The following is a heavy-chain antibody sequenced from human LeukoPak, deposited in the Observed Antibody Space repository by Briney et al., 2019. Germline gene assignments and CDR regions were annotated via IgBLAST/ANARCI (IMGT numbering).Heavy chain of an antibody. D-gene: IGHD3-16*02. J-gene: IGHJ4*02. CDR1: GGSFSGYY. Sequence: KPSETLSLTCAVYGGSFSGYYWSWIRQPPGKGLEWTGEINHSGSTNYNPSLKSRVTISVDTSKNQFSLKLSSVTAADTAVYYCARQFTTYDYVWGSYRYYFDYWGQGTLVTVSS. CDR2: INHSGST. CDR3: ARQFTTYDYVWGSYRYYFDY. V-gene: IGHV4-34*01.